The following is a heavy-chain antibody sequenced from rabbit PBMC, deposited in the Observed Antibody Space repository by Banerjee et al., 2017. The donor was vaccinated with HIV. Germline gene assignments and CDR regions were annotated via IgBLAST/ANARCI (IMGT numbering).Heavy chain of an antibody. CDR3: ARTHDGDYDFNL. V-gene: IGHV1S40*01. J-gene: IGHJ4*01. CDR2: IYAGSSGRT. Sequence: QSLEESGGDLVKPGASLTLTCTASGFSFSSSYWICWVRQAPGKGLEWIACIYAGSSGRTYHASWAKGRFTISKTSSTTVTLQMTSLTAADTATYFCARTHDGDYDFNLWGQGTLVTDS. CDR1: GFSFSSSYW. D-gene: IGHD2-1*01.